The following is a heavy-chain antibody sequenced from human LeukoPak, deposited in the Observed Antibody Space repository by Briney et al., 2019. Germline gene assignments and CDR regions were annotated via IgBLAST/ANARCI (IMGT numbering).Heavy chain of an antibody. CDR3: AGGSYHGDYYFDY. Sequence: GGSLRLSCAASGFTFDDYAVHWVRQAPGKGLEWVSLISGDGGSTYYADSVKGRFTISRDNSKNSLYVQMNSLRSEDTAVYYCAGGSYHGDYYFDYWGQGTLVTVSS. CDR1: GFTFDDYA. D-gene: IGHD1-26*01. CDR2: ISGDGGST. J-gene: IGHJ4*02. V-gene: IGHV3-43*02.